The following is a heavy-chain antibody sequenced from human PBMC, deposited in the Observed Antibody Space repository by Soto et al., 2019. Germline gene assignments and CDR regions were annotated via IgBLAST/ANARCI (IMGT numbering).Heavy chain of an antibody. V-gene: IGHV1-69*13. D-gene: IGHD3-22*01. CDR1: GGTFSSYA. CDR2: IIPIFGTA. Sequence: SVKVSCKASGGTFSSYAISWVRPAPGQGLEWMGGIIPIFGTANYAQKFQGRVTITADESTSTAYMELSSLRSEDTAVYYCARFGAYYYDSSGYYPDPYYYYGMDVWGQGTTVTVSS. J-gene: IGHJ6*02. CDR3: ARFGAYYYDSSGYYPDPYYYYGMDV.